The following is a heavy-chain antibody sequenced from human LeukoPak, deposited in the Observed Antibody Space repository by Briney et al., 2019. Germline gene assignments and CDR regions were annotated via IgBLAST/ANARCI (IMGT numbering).Heavy chain of an antibody. D-gene: IGHD6-13*01. V-gene: IGHV3-30*04. CDR2: ISYDGSNK. J-gene: IGHJ5*02. CDR3: ARDSFLLPRSSTHLAP. CDR1: GFTFSSYA. Sequence: PGGSLRLSCAASGFTFSSYAMHWVRQAPGKGLEWVAVISYDGSNKYYADSVKGRFTISRDNSKNTLYLQMNSLRAEDTAVYYCARDSFLLPRSSTHLAPWGQGTLVNGSS.